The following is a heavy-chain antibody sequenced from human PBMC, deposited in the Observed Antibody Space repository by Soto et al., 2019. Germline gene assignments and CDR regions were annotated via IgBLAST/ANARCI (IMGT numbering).Heavy chain of an antibody. CDR1: GDSISSGTHY. Sequence: PSETLSLTCTVSGDSISSGTHYWNWIRQHPGKGLEWIGYISSSGNSYYSPSLKSRVFMSVDTSKNLFSLKLSSVTASDTAIYYCARLHYSSSFSFYWGQGTLVTVSS. CDR2: ISSSGNS. J-gene: IGHJ4*02. CDR3: ARLHYSSSFSFY. D-gene: IGHD6-6*01. V-gene: IGHV4-31*03.